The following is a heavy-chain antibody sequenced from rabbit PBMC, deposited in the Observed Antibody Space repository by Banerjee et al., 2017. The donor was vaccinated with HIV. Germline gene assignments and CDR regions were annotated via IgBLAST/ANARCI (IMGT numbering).Heavy chain of an antibody. CDR3: ARDPYGDATAYGFNL. CDR2: IGTGSSGST. V-gene: IGHV1S45*01. Sequence: EESGGDLVQPEGSLTLTCKASGLDFSSSYWICWVRQAPGKGLEWIACIGTGSSGSTWYASWAKGRFTISKTSSTTVTLQMTSLTAADTATYFCARDPYGDATAYGFNLWGQGTLVTVS. CDR1: GLDFSSSYW. J-gene: IGHJ4*01. D-gene: IGHD2-1*01.